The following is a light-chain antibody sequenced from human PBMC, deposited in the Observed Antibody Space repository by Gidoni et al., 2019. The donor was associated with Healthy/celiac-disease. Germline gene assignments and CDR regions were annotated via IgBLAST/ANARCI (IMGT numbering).Light chain of an antibody. CDR2: EVS. CDR1: SSDVGGYNY. V-gene: IGLV2-14*01. CDR3: SSYTSSRTWV. J-gene: IGLJ3*02. Sequence: QSALTPPSSVSGSPGQSIPISCTGTSSDVGGYNYVSWYQQHPGKAPKLMLYEVSNRPSGVSNRFSGSKSGNTDSLTIAGLQAEDEADYYCSSYTSSRTWVFGGGTKLTVL.